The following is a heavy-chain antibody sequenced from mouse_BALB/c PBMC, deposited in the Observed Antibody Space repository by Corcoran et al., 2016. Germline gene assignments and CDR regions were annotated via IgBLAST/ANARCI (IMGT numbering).Heavy chain of an antibody. CDR3: AITTEVADYYVMDY. CDR2: INTYTGEP. Sequence: QIQLVQSGPELKKPGETVKISCKASGYTFTNYGMNWVKQAPGKGLKWMGWINTYTGEPTYADDFKGRFAFSLETSASTAYLQINNLKNDDTATYFCAITTEVADYYVMDYWGQGTSVTVSS. D-gene: IGHD1-1*01. V-gene: IGHV9-3-1*01. J-gene: IGHJ4*01. CDR1: GYTFTNYG.